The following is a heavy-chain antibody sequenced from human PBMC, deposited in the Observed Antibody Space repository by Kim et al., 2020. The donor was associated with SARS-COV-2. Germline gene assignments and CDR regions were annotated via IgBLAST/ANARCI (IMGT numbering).Heavy chain of an antibody. CDR3: ARYDGVLRVYGLVV. D-gene: IGHD2-8*01. J-gene: IGHJ6*02. Sequence: ASVRGRFTISRDSPTNTVYLQMNSLTAEDTAVYFCARYDGVLRVYGLVVWGQGTTVTVSS. V-gene: IGHV3-53*01.